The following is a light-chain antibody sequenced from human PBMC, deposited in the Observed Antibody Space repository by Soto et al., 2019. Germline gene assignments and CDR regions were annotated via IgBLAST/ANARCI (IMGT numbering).Light chain of an antibody. J-gene: IGKJ4*01. CDR1: QSVSGNY. Sequence: ENVLTQSPGTLSLSPGERATLSCRASQSVSGNYLAWYQHKPGQAPRLLIYGASSRATGIADRFSGSGSGTDFTLTISRREPEDVAVYYCHQYGSSPLPGGSPLPFGGGTKVEIK. V-gene: IGKV3-20*01. CDR3: HQYGSSPLPGGSPLP. CDR2: GAS.